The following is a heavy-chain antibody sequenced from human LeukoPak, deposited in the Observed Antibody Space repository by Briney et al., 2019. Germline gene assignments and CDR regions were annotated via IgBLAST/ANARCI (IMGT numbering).Heavy chain of an antibody. Sequence: SETLSLTCIVSGVSIRSYYWGWIRQPPGKGLEWIGSIYYSGITYYSPSLKSRVTISVDTSRTQFSLKLSSVTAADTAVYYCATKAAAGPDYYYYMDIWGKGTTVTISS. CDR3: ATKAAAGPDYYYYMDI. CDR1: GVSIRSYY. V-gene: IGHV4-39*01. J-gene: IGHJ6*03. D-gene: IGHD6-13*01. CDR2: IYYSGIT.